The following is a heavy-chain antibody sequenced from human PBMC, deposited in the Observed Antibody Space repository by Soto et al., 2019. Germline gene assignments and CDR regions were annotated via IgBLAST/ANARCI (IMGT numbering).Heavy chain of an antibody. D-gene: IGHD6-6*01. CDR3: AREPEYSSSSYYFDY. J-gene: IGHJ4*02. V-gene: IGHV4-61*01. CDR2: IYYSGST. Sequence: QVQLQESGPGLVKPSETLSLTCTVSGGSVSSGSYYWSWIWRPPGKGLEWIGYIYYSGSTNYNPSHKRRVTISVDTSKNQYSLKLSSVTAADTAVYYGAREPEYSSSSYYFDYWGQGTLVTVSS. CDR1: GGSVSSGSYY.